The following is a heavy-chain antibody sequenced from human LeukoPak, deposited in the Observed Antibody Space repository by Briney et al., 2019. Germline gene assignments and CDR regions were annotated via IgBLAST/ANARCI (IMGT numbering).Heavy chain of an antibody. Sequence: NPSETLSLTCAVYGGSFSGYYWSWIRQPPGKGLEWIGYIYYSGSTNYNPSLKSRVTISVDTSKNQFSLKLSSVTAADTAVYYCARDLGLYYFDYWGQGTLVTVSS. J-gene: IGHJ4*02. CDR1: GGSFSGYY. D-gene: IGHD7-27*01. CDR2: IYYSGST. V-gene: IGHV4-59*01. CDR3: ARDLGLYYFDY.